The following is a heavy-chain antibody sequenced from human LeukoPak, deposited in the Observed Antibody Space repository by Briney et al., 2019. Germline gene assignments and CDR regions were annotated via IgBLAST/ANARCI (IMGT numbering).Heavy chain of an antibody. Sequence: GGSLRLSCAASGFTFSSYGMHWVRQAPGKGLEWVAVISYDGSNKYYADSVKGRFTISRDNSKNTLYLQMNSLRAEDTAVYYCAREGYSYYDFWSGYNYYMDVWGKGTTVTVSS. V-gene: IGHV3-30*03. J-gene: IGHJ6*03. CDR3: AREGYSYYDFWSGYNYYMDV. CDR2: ISYDGSNK. CDR1: GFTFSSYG. D-gene: IGHD3-3*01.